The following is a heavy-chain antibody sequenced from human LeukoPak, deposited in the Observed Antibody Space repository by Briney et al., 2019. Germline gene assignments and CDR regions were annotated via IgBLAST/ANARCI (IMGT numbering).Heavy chain of an antibody. CDR3: AKDYSSGSMGTFDI. CDR2: ISSSGSSI. J-gene: IGHJ3*02. Sequence: GGSLRLSCAASGFTFSSYEMNWVRQAPGKGLEWVSYISSSGSSIYYADSVKGRFTISRDNAKNSLYLQMNSLRAEDTALYYCAKDYSSGSMGTFDIWGQGTMVTVSS. V-gene: IGHV3-48*03. D-gene: IGHD3-22*01. CDR1: GFTFSSYE.